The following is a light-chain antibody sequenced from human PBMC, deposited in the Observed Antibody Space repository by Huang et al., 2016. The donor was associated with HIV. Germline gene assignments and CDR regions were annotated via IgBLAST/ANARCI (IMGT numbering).Light chain of an antibody. Sequence: DIQMTQSPSSLSASVGDRVTITCRASQSIRSYLNWYQQKPGKAPKLLIYAASSLKSGVPSRFSGSGSGTDFTLTISSLQPEDFATYYCQQSYSTPGITFGGGTKVEIK. J-gene: IGKJ4*01. V-gene: IGKV1-39*01. CDR1: QSIRSY. CDR3: QQSYSTPGIT. CDR2: AAS.